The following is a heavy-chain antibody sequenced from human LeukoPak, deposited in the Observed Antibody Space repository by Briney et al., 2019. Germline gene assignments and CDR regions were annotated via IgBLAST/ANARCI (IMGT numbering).Heavy chain of an antibody. CDR2: IYYRGST. CDR1: GGSISSGGYY. V-gene: IGHV4-31*03. Sequence: SETLSLTCTVSGGSISSGGYYWSWIRQHPGKGLEWIGYIYYRGSTYYNPSLRSRVTISVDMSKNQFSLKLNSVTAADTAVDYCARFYGGNSGMLPRATFDIWGQGTMVTVSS. D-gene: IGHD4-23*01. J-gene: IGHJ3*02. CDR3: ARFYGGNSGMLPRATFDI.